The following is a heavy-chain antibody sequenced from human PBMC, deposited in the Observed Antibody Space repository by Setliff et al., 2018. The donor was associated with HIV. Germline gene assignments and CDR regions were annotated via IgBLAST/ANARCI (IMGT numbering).Heavy chain of an antibody. CDR3: ARGGTTRLGFDY. CDR1: GGSISTYY. J-gene: IGHJ4*02. V-gene: IGHV4-59*01. Sequence: SETLSLTCTVSGGSISTYYWSWIRQPPGKGLEWIGYIHYSGNTNYNPSLESRVTISVDTSKNQFSLKLSSVTAADTAVYYCARGGTTRLGFDYWGQGTLVTV. CDR2: IHYSGNT. D-gene: IGHD1-7*01.